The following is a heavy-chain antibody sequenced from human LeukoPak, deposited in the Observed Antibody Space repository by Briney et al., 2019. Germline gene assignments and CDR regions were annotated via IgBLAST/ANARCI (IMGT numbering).Heavy chain of an antibody. J-gene: IGHJ6*03. CDR3: ARDSQVVESDYYYYMDV. Sequence: SQTLSLTCTVSGGSISSGDNYWSWIRQPPGKGLEWIGYIYYSGSTHYNPSLKSRVTISVDTSKNQFSLKLSSVTAADTAVYYCARDSQVVESDYYYYMDVWGKGTTVTVSS. CDR2: IYYSGST. D-gene: IGHD2-2*01. V-gene: IGHV4-30-4*08. CDR1: GGSISSGDNY.